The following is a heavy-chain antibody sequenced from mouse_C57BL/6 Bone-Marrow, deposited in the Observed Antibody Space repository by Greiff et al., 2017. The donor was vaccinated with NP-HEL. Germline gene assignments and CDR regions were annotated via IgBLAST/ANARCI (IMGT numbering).Heavy chain of an antibody. V-gene: IGHV1-72*01. Sequence: QVQLQQPGAELVKPGASVKLSCKASGYTFTSYWMHWVKQRPGRGLEWIGRIDPNSGGTKYNEKFKSKATLPVVKPSSTAYMQLSSLTSEDSAVYYWARERRFGLLRFRYEWYFDVWGTGTTVTVSS. CDR1: GYTFTSYW. CDR3: ARERRFGLLRFRYEWYFDV. J-gene: IGHJ1*03. CDR2: IDPNSGGT. D-gene: IGHD1-1*01.